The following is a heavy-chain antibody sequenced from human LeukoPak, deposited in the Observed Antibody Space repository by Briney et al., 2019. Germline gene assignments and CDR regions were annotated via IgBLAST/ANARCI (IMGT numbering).Heavy chain of an antibody. D-gene: IGHD4-17*01. Sequence: ASVKVSCKASGYTFTSYDINWVRQATGQGLEWMGWMNPNSGNTGYAQKFQGRVTMTRNTSIGTAYMELSSLRSEGTAVYYCARLEPLDYGDYSPDYWGQGTLVTVSS. CDR2: MNPNSGNT. CDR1: GYTFTSYD. V-gene: IGHV1-8*01. CDR3: ARLEPLDYGDYSPDY. J-gene: IGHJ4*02.